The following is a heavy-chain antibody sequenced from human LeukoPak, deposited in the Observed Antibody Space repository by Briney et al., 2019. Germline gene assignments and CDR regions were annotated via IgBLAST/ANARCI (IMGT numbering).Heavy chain of an antibody. Sequence: SETLSLTCTVSGGSISSYYWSWIRQPAGKGLEWIGRIYTSGSTNYNPSLKSRVTMSVDTSKNQFSLKLSSVTAADTAVYYCARLYGVAVAGIPRDYYSYGMDVWGQGTTVTVSS. CDR3: ARLYGVAVAGIPRDYYSYGMDV. D-gene: IGHD6-19*01. CDR1: GGSISSYY. CDR2: IYTSGST. J-gene: IGHJ6*02. V-gene: IGHV4-4*07.